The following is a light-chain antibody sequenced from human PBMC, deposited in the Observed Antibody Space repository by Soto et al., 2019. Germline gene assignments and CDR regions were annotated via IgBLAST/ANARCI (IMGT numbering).Light chain of an antibody. J-gene: IGKJ4*01. Sequence: EILMTQSPATLSVSPGARATLSCRASQSVSSNVAWYQQKPGQAPRLLIYGASTRATGIPARFSGSGSGTEFTLTISSLQSEDFAVYYCQQYNNWPPRFGGGTKVEIK. V-gene: IGKV3-15*01. CDR3: QQYNNWPPR. CDR1: QSVSSN. CDR2: GAS.